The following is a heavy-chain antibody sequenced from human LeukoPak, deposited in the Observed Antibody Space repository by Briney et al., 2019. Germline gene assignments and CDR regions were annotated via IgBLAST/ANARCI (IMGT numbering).Heavy chain of an antibody. CDR2: IYSGGST. Sequence: PGGSLRLSCAASGFTVSSNYMSWVRQAPGKGLEWVSVIYSGGSTYYADSVKGRFTISRDNSKNTLYLQMNSLRAEDTAVYYCAAAKFYDSRGPHAFDIWGQGTMVTVSS. CDR1: GFTVSSNY. CDR3: AAAKFYDSRGPHAFDI. J-gene: IGHJ3*02. D-gene: IGHD3-22*01. V-gene: IGHV3-66*01.